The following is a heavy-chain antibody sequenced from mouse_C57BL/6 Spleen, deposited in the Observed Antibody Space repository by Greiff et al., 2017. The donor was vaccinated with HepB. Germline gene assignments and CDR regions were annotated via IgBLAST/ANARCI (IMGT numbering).Heavy chain of an antibody. D-gene: IGHD1-1*01. CDR1: GYTFTDYE. Sequence: VQLQQSGAELVRPGASVTLSCKASGYTFTDYEMHWVKQTPVHGLEWIGAIDPETGGTAYNQKFKGKAILTADKSSSTAYMALRSLTSEDSAVYYCTGAYGFAYWGQGTLVTVSA. CDR2: IDPETGGT. V-gene: IGHV1-15*01. J-gene: IGHJ3*01. CDR3: TGAYGFAY.